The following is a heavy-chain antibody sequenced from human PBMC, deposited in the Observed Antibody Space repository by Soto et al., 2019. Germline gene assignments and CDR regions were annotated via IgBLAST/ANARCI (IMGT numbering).Heavy chain of an antibody. V-gene: IGHV3-21*01. J-gene: IGHJ4*02. CDR1: GFNFNSYA. CDR2: ITSSSDYI. D-gene: IGHD1-1*01. Sequence: GGSLRLSCAASGFNFNSYAMTWVRQAPGKGLEWVSFITSSSDYIYYVDSMKGRFTISRDNAKNSLYLQMNSLRAEDTAVYYCARAPTWTQFDYWGQGTLVTVSS. CDR3: ARAPTWTQFDY.